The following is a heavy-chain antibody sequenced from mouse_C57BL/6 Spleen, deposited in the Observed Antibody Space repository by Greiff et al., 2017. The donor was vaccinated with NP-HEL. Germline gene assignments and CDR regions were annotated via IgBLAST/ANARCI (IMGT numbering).Heavy chain of an antibody. Sequence: QVQLQQPGAELVKPGASVKLSCKASGYTFTSYWMHWVKQRPGRGLEWIGRIDPNSGGTKYNEKFKSKATLTVDKPSSTAYMQRSSLTSEDSAVYYCARSYDYDAYYYAMDYWGQGTSVTVSS. D-gene: IGHD2-4*01. J-gene: IGHJ4*01. V-gene: IGHV1-72*01. CDR1: GYTFTSYW. CDR3: ARSYDYDAYYYAMDY. CDR2: IDPNSGGT.